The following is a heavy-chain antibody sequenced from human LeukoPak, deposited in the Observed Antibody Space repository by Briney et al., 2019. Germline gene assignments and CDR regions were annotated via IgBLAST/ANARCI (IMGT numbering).Heavy chain of an antibody. CDR2: ISAYNGNT. J-gene: IGHJ4*02. CDR1: GYTFTGYY. V-gene: IGHV1-18*04. Sequence: GASVKVSCKASGYTFTGYYMHWVRQAPGQGLEWVGWISAYNGNTNYAQKLQGRVTMTTDTSTTTAYMEVRSLRSDDTAVYYCARDIAQYSSGWYVMNYWGQGTLVTVSS. D-gene: IGHD6-19*01. CDR3: ARDIAQYSSGWYVMNY.